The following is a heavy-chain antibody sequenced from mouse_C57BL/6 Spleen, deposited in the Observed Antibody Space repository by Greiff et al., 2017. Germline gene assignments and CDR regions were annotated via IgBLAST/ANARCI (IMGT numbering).Heavy chain of an antibody. CDR3: TRGNDYTWFAY. D-gene: IGHD2-4*01. CDR2: IDPEPGGT. Sequence: QVQLQQSGAELVRPGASVTLSCKASGYTFTDYEMHWVKQTPVHGLEWIGAIDPEPGGTAYNQKFKGKAILTAEKSSSTAYMELRSLTSEDSAVYYCTRGNDYTWFAYWGQGTLVTVSA. J-gene: IGHJ3*01. V-gene: IGHV1-15*01. CDR1: GYTFTDYE.